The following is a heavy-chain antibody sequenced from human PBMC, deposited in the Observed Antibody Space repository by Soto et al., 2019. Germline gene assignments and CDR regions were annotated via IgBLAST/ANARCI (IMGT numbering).Heavy chain of an antibody. CDR2: ISSSSSYI. Sequence: GGSLRLSCAASGFTFSSYSMNWVRQAPGKGLEWVSSISSSSSYIYYADSVKGRFTISRDNAKNTLYLQMNSLRAEDTAVYYCAREARLWFGKEFDYWGQGTLVTVSS. D-gene: IGHD3-10*01. J-gene: IGHJ4*02. V-gene: IGHV3-21*01. CDR1: GFTFSSYS. CDR3: AREARLWFGKEFDY.